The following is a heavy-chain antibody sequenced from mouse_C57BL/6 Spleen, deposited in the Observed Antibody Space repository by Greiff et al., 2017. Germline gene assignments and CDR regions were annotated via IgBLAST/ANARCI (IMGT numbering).Heavy chain of an antibody. CDR2: IYPGDGDT. J-gene: IGHJ2*01. CDR1: GYAFSSSW. CDR3: ARSPYYYGCSYDY. D-gene: IGHD1-1*01. Sequence: QVQLQQSGPELVKPGASVKISCKASGYAFSSSWMNWVKQRPGKGLEWIGRIYPGDGDTNYNGKFKGKATLTADKSSSTAYMQLSSLTSEDSAVYFCARSPYYYGCSYDYWGQGTTLTVSS. V-gene: IGHV1-82*01.